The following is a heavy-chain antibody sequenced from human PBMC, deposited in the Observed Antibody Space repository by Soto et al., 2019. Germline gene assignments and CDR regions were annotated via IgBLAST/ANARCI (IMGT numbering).Heavy chain of an antibody. CDR2: ISNSGDTI. CDR3: ADPVPAPTLYDYYDMDV. Sequence: EVQLLESGGGLVQPGGSLRLSCVASGFTFSYYTMSWVRQAPGKGLEWVSGISNSGDTIYYADSVTGRFTISRNKFKNTLYPQMTSPTADDTVVYYCADPVPAPTLYDYYDMDVWGQGTTVTVSS. CDR1: GFTFSYYT. V-gene: IGHV3-23*01. J-gene: IGHJ6*02. D-gene: IGHD2-2*01.